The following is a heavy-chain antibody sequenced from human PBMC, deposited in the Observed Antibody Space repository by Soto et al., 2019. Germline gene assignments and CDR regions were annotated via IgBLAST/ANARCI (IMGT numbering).Heavy chain of an antibody. CDR3: ARRYYYDSSGYYRPPYYYYGMDV. D-gene: IGHD3-22*01. J-gene: IGHJ6*02. CDR1: GGTFSSYT. Sequence: QVQLVQSGAEVKKPGSSVKVSCKASGGTFSSYTISWVRQAPGQGLEWMGRIIPILGIANYAQKFQGRVTITPDKSTSKAYMELSSLRSEDTAVYYCARRYYYDSSGYYRPPYYYYGMDVWGQGTTVTVSS. CDR2: IIPILGIA. V-gene: IGHV1-69*02.